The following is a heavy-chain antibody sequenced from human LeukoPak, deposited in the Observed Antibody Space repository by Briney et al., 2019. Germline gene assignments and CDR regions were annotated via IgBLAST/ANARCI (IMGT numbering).Heavy chain of an antibody. Sequence: GGSLRLSCAASGFAFDDYGMSWVRQIPGKGLEWVSLINWNGGSTTYADSVKGRFTVSRDNAERSLYLHMNSLRVEATAIYYCARGESSYCSGGCYFASWGQGTLVTISS. CDR2: INWNGGST. J-gene: IGHJ5*01. CDR1: GFAFDDYG. D-gene: IGHD2-15*01. V-gene: IGHV3-20*04. CDR3: ARGESSYCSGGCYFAS.